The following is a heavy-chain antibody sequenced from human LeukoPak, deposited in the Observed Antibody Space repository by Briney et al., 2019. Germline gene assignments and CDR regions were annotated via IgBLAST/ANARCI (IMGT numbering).Heavy chain of an antibody. J-gene: IGHJ4*02. CDR1: GSIFRSYG. V-gene: IGHV3-74*01. CDR3: AKDGHYSNFYFDY. D-gene: IGHD4-11*01. Sequence: GGSLRLSCAASGSIFRSYGMHWVRQAPGKGPVWVSRIKSDGSSPSYADSVKGRFTISRDNAKNTVYLQMNSLRAEDTAVYYCAKDGHYSNFYFDYWGQGTLVTVSS. CDR2: IKSDGSSP.